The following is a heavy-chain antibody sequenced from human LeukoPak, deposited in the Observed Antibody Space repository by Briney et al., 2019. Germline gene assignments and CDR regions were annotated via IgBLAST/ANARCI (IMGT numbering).Heavy chain of an antibody. CDR2: IQPDGGTK. D-gene: IGHD2-15*01. V-gene: IGHV3-7*01. J-gene: IGHJ4*02. CDR1: GLTFRSYW. Sequence: PGGSLRLSCAASGLTFRSYWMSWVRQTPGKGLEWVANIQPDGGTKNYVDSVKGRFTISRDNAANPLSLQMNSLRAEDTAVYYCAISFPYCSGDICALGGQGTLVTVSS. CDR3: AISFPYCSGDICAL.